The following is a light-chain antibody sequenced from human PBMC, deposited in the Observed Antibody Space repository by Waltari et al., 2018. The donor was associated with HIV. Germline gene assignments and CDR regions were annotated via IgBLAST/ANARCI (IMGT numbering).Light chain of an antibody. Sequence: EIVMTQSPATLSVSPGERATLSCRASQRVSSNLAWYQQKPGQAPRLLIYRASTRATGVPARFSGSGSGTEFTLTISSLQSEDFAIYYCQQYNDWPPITFGQGTRLEIK. CDR2: RAS. CDR1: QRVSSN. V-gene: IGKV3-15*01. CDR3: QQYNDWPPIT. J-gene: IGKJ5*01.